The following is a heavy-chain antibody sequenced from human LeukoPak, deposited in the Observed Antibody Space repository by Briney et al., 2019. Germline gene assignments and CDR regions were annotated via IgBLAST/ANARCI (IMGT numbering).Heavy chain of an antibody. CDR2: IRSDGSNK. Sequence: GGSLRLSCAASGFTFSSYGMHWVRQAPGKGLEWVAFIRSDGSNKYYADSVKGRFTISRDNSEKTLYLQMNSLRAEDTAVYYCAKDWGNIVVVPAALEYFQHWGQGTLVTVSS. CDR3: AKDWGNIVVVPAALEYFQH. CDR1: GFTFSSYG. J-gene: IGHJ1*01. D-gene: IGHD2-2*01. V-gene: IGHV3-30*02.